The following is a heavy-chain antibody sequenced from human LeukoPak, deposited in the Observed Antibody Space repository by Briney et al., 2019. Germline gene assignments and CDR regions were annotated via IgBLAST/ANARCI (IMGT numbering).Heavy chain of an antibody. CDR3: ASGASAFDY. J-gene: IGHJ4*02. CDR1: RYTFTDHY. Sequence: ASVKASCKASRYTFTDHYMHWVRQAPGQGLEWMGWINPNSGGTNYAQKFQGRVTMTRDTSIRTAYMELSSLRSDDTAMYYCASGASAFDYWGQGTLVTVSS. CDR2: INPNSGGT. D-gene: IGHD3-16*01. V-gene: IGHV1-2*02.